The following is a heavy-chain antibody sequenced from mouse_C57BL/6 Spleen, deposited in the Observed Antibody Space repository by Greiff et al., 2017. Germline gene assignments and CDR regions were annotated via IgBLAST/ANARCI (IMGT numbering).Heavy chain of an antibody. V-gene: IGHV1-42*01. Sequence: EVKLQESGPELVKPGASVKISCKASGYSFTGYYMNWVKQSPEKSLEWIGEINPSTGGTTYNQKFKAKATLTVDKSSSTAYMQLKSLTSEDSAVYYCALYGNYAMDYWGQGTSVTVSS. CDR2: INPSTGGT. J-gene: IGHJ4*01. CDR3: ALYGNYAMDY. D-gene: IGHD2-1*01. CDR1: GYSFTGYY.